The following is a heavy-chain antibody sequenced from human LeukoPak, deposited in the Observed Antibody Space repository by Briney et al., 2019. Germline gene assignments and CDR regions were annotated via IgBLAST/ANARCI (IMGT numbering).Heavy chain of an antibody. V-gene: IGHV3-23*05. D-gene: IGHD1-26*01. CDR3: AKRLGSGSYEYYFDS. CDR2: INNSGTRT. J-gene: IGHJ4*02. Sequence: GGSLRLSCAASGITIRNYGMTWVRQAPGRGLQWVSSINNSGTRTFYEDSVRGRFTISRDNSKNTLYLQMNSLRAEDTAVYYCAKRLGSGSYEYYFDSWGQGTLVTVSS. CDR1: GITIRNYG.